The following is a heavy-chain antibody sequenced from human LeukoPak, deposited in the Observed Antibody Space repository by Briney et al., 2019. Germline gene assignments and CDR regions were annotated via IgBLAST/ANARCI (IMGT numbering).Heavy chain of an antibody. CDR2: IYHSGST. V-gene: IGHV4-38-2*01. D-gene: IGHD1-26*01. CDR1: GYSISSGYY. CDR3: ARQSRYVGATTSVY. J-gene: IGHJ4*02. Sequence: SETLSLTCAVSGYSISSGYYWGWIRPPPGKGLEWIGSIYHSGSTYYNPSLKSRITISGDTAKNQFSLKLSSVTAADTAVYYCARQSRYVGATTSVYWGQGTLVTVSS.